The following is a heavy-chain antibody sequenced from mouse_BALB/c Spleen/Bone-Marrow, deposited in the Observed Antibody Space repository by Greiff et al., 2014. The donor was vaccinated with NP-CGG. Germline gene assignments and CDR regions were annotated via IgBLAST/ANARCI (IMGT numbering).Heavy chain of an antibody. CDR3: HYYGYGGAMDY. J-gene: IGHJ4*01. D-gene: IGHD1-2*01. CDR2: VNPNNGGT. V-gene: IGHV1-26*01. CDR1: GYSFTGYY. Sequence: EVQLVESGPDLVKPGASVKISCKAPGYSFTGYYMHWVKQSLGKSLEWIGRVNPNNGGTSFNQKFKGKAIFTVDKSSSAAYMELRSLTSEDSAVYYCHYYGYGGAMDYWGQGTSVTVSA.